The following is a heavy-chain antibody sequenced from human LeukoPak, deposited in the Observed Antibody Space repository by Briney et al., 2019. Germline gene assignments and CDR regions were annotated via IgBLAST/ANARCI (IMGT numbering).Heavy chain of an antibody. CDR2: IISSSSAI. V-gene: IGHV3-48*01. CDR1: GFTFNTYS. Sequence: GGSLRLSCAASGFTFNTYSMNWVRQAPGKGLEWVSYIISSSSAIYYADSVKGRFTISRDNAKTSLYLQMNSLRAEDTAVYYCARRDSGSRGFDSWGQGTLVTVSS. J-gene: IGHJ4*02. CDR3: ARRDSGSRGFDS. D-gene: IGHD3-10*01.